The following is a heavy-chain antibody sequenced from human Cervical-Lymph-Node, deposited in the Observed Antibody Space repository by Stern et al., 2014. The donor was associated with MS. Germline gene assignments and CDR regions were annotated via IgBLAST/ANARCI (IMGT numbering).Heavy chain of an antibody. V-gene: IGHV3-30*18. Sequence: VQLVQSGGGVVQPGRSLRLSCAASGFTFSSYGMHWVRQAPGKGLEWVAVISYDGSNKYYADSVKGRFTISRDNSKNTLYLQMNSLRAEDTAVYYCAKDTTYNWNYDYYYGMDVWGQGTTVTVSS. D-gene: IGHD1-20*01. CDR1: GFTFSSYG. J-gene: IGHJ6*02. CDR2: ISYDGSNK. CDR3: AKDTTYNWNYDYYYGMDV.